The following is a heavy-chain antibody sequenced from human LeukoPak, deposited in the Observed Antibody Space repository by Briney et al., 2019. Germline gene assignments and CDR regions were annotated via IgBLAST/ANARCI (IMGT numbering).Heavy chain of an antibody. Sequence: GGSLRLSCAASGFTFSDYALIWVRQAPGKGLEWISAIRGTGGTTYYADSVKGRCTISRDNSRNTVYLQMNSLRAEDTALYFCGKDPNGDYVGAFDFWGPGKMVTVFS. D-gene: IGHD4-17*01. CDR3: GKDPNGDYVGAFDF. V-gene: IGHV3-23*01. CDR1: GFTFSDYA. J-gene: IGHJ3*01. CDR2: IRGTGGTT.